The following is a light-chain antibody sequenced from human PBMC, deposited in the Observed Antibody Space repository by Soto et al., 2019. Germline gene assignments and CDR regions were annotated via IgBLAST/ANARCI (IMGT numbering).Light chain of an antibody. Sequence: QSVLTQPPSVSGAPGQRVTISCTGSSSNIGAGYDVHWYQQLPRTAPKLLIYGNSNRPSGVPDRFSGSKSGTSASLAITGLQAEDEADYSCQSYDSSLSGDVVFGGGTKLTVL. CDR3: QSYDSSLSGDVV. CDR2: GNS. V-gene: IGLV1-40*01. CDR1: SSNIGAGYD. J-gene: IGLJ2*01.